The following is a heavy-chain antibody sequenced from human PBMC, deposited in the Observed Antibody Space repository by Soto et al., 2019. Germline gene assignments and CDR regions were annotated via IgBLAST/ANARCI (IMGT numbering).Heavy chain of an antibody. Sequence: GASVKVSCKASGYTFTSYDINWVRQATGQGLEWMGWMNPNSGNTGYAQKFQGRVTMTRNTSISTAYMELSSLRSEDTAVYYCARNYDFYSDFDYWGQGTLVTVSS. D-gene: IGHD3-3*01. CDR2: MNPNSGNT. V-gene: IGHV1-8*01. J-gene: IGHJ4*02. CDR3: ARNYDFYSDFDY. CDR1: GYTFTSYD.